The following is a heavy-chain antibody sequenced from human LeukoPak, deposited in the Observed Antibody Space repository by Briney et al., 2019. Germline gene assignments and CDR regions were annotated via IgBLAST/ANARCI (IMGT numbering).Heavy chain of an antibody. CDR2: ISSSSSYI. D-gene: IGHD6-13*01. J-gene: IGHJ4*02. CDR1: GFTFSSYS. Sequence: GGSLRLSCAASGFTFSSYSMNWVRQAPGKGLEWVSSISSSSSYIYYADSVKGRFTISRDNAKNSLYLQMNSLRAEDTAVYYCARAFGIAAARFDYWGQGTLVTVSS. CDR3: ARAFGIAAARFDY. V-gene: IGHV3-21*01.